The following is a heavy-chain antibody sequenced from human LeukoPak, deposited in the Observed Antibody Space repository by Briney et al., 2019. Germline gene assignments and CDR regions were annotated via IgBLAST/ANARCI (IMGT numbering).Heavy chain of an antibody. CDR2: ISWNSGSM. CDR1: GFTFDHYA. D-gene: IGHD3-22*01. J-gene: IGHJ4*02. V-gene: IGHV3-9*01. Sequence: PGRSLRLSCAASGFTFDHYAMHWVRQAPGKGLEWVSGISWNSGSMGYADSVKGRFTIPRDNAKNSMYLQMNSLRAEDTALYYCAKDHSYYYDSSEYFDSWGQGTLVTVSS. CDR3: AKDHSYYYDSSEYFDS.